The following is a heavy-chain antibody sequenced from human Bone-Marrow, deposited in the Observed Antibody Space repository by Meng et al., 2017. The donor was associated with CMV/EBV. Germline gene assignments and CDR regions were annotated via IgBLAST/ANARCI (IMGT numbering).Heavy chain of an antibody. D-gene: IGHD6-13*01. CDR3: ARDVVGGIAAAGNWFDP. V-gene: IGHV3-11*04. CDR2: ISSSGSTI. Sequence: GESLKISCAASGFTFSDYYMSWIRQAPGKGLEWVSYISSSGSTIYYADSVKGRFTISRDNSKNTLYLQMNSLRAEDTAVYYCARDVVGGIAAAGNWFDPWGQGTLVTVSS. CDR1: GFTFSDYY. J-gene: IGHJ5*02.